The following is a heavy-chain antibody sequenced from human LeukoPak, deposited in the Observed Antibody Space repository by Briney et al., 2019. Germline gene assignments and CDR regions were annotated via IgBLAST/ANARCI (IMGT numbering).Heavy chain of an antibody. Sequence: PGGSLRLSCAASGFTFSSYAMSWVRQAPGKGLERVSTISDRGGSTYYADSVKGRFTISRDNSKNTLYLQMNSLRAEDTAVYYCARRYYYYYMDVWGKGTTVTVSS. CDR2: ISDRGGST. V-gene: IGHV3-23*01. J-gene: IGHJ6*03. CDR3: ARRYYYYYMDV. CDR1: GFTFSSYA.